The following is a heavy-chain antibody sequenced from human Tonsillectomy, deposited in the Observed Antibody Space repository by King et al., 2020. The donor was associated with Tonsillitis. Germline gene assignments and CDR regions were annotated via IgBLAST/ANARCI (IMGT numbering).Heavy chain of an antibody. J-gene: IGHJ4*02. CDR3: AKRAGGEL. Sequence: VQLVESGGGLVQPGGSLRLSCVASGFTFGRFAMSWVRQAPGKGLDWVSAIKSAGNVTYYAASVEGRFTISRDNSKNTLYLHMNSLRVDDTAVYCAKRAGGELWGQGTLVIVSS. V-gene: IGHV3-23*04. D-gene: IGHD1-26*01. CDR2: IKSAGNVT. CDR1: GFTFGRFA.